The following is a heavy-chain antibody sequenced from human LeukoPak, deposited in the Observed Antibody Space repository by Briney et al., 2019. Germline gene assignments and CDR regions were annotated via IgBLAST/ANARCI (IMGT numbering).Heavy chain of an antibody. V-gene: IGHV4-4*07. J-gene: IGHJ4*02. D-gene: IGHD2-2*01. CDR3: ARDRVVPAAITPYYFDY. CDR2: IYTSGST. CDR1: GGSISSYY. Sequence: SETLSLTCTVSGGSISSYYWSWIRQPPGKGLEWIGCIYTSGSTNYNPSLKSRVTMSVDTSKNQFFLKLSSVTAADTAVYYCARDRVVPAAITPYYFDYWGQGTLVTVSS.